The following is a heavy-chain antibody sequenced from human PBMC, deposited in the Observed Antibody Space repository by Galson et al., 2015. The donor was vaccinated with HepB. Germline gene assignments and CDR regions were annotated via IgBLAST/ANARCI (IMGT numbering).Heavy chain of an antibody. V-gene: IGHV1-69*06. Sequence: SVKVSCKASGGTFSNYAINWVRQAPGQGLEWMGGIIPIFGPANFAQKFQGRVTISADKSTSTAYMELSSLRSEDTAIYYCGIMAGLTGTTYGIDVWGQGTTVTVSS. D-gene: IGHD1/OR15-1a*01. J-gene: IGHJ6*02. CDR2: IIPIFGPA. CDR1: GGTFSNYA. CDR3: GIMAGLTGTTYGIDV.